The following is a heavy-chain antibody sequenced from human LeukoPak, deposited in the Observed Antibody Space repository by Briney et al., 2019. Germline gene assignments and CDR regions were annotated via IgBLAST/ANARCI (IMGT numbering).Heavy chain of an antibody. V-gene: IGHV5-51*01. CDR1: GYSFTSYW. J-gene: IGHJ6*02. D-gene: IGHD6-19*01. CDR3: ASSGYSSGGYGVETYGMDV. Sequence: GESLKISCKGSGYSFTSYWIGWVRQMPGKGLEWMGIIYPGDSDTRYSPSFQGQVTISADKSISTAYLQWSSLKASDTAMYYGASSGYSSGGYGVETYGMDVWGQGTTVTVSS. CDR2: IYPGDSDT.